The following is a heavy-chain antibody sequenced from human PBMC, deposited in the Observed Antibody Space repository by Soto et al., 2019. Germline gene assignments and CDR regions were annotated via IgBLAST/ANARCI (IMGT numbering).Heavy chain of an antibody. CDR2: IYHSGST. V-gene: IGHV4-4*02. CDR1: GGSISSSDW. D-gene: IGHD3-9*01. Sequence: SETLSLTCDVSGGSISSSDWWSWVRQPPGKGLECIGEIYHSGSTFYNPSLKSRVTISVDKSENQFSLQLTSVTAADTAVYYCARGRYRNWFDPWGQGTLVTVSS. CDR3: ARGRYRNWFDP. J-gene: IGHJ5*02.